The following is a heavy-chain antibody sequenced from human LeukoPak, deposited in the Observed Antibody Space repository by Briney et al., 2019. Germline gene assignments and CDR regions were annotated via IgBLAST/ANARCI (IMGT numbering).Heavy chain of an antibody. CDR2: IYTSGST. CDR1: GGSISSGSYY. D-gene: IGHD3-16*01. J-gene: IGHJ6*03. Sequence: PSETLSLTCTVSGGSISSGSYYWSWIRQPAGKGLEWIGRIYTSGSTNYNPSLKSRVTISVDTSKNQFSLKLSSVTAADTAVYYCARSAYMTQYYYYYYMDVWGKGTTVTVSS. V-gene: IGHV4-61*02. CDR3: ARSAYMTQYYYYYYMDV.